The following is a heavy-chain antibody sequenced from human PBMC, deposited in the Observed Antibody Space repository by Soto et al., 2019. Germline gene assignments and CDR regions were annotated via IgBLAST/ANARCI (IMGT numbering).Heavy chain of an antibody. CDR2: IYSGGST. V-gene: IGHV3-53*01. CDR1: GFTVSSNH. CDR3: ARAGCSSITRRGLWAPSRDESFYGMDV. J-gene: IGHJ6*02. D-gene: IGHD2-2*01. Sequence: GGSLRLSCAASGFTVSSNHMSWVRQAPGKGLEWVSVIYSGGSTDYADSVKGRFTTSRDISRNTVYLQMNSLRAEETAVYYCARAGCSSITRRGLWAPSRDESFYGMDVWGQGTTVTVSS.